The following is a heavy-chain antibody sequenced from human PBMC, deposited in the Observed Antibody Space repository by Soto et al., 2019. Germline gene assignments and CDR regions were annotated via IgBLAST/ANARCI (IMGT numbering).Heavy chain of an antibody. CDR1: GGSITSSEYY. CDR3: ARRRCTVTTCFDP. D-gene: IGHD2-8*02. CDR2: IYYSGSS. Sequence: SETLSLTCTVSGGSITSSEYYWAWIRQPPGKGLQFVGTIYYSGSSYSNPSLKSRLSMSVDTSKNQFSLNVSSVTAADTAIYYCARRRCTVTTCFDPWGQGTLVTVSS. V-gene: IGHV4-39*07. J-gene: IGHJ5*02.